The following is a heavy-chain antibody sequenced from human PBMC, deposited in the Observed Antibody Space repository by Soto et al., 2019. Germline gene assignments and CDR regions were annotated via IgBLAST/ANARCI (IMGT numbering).Heavy chain of an antibody. V-gene: IGHV3-74*01. CDR1: GFTFSSYW. J-gene: IGHJ3*02. CDR3: ARACSGYDSDDAFDI. Sequence: GGSLRLSCAASGFTFSSYWMHWVRQAPGKGLVWVSRINSDGSSTSYADSVKGRFTISRDNAKNTLYLQMNSLRAEDTAVYYCARACSGYDSDDAFDIWGQGTMVTVSS. CDR2: INSDGSST. D-gene: IGHD5-12*01.